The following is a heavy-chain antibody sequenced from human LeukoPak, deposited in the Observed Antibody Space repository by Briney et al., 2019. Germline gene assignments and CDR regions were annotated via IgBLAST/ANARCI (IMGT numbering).Heavy chain of an antibody. CDR3: ARGAGTTFDY. Sequence: SQTLSLTCAISGDSVSSNSAAWNWIRQSPSRGLEWLGRTYYRSKWYNDYAVSVKSRITINPDTSKNQFSLKLSSVTAADTAVYYCARGAGTTFDYWGQGTLVTVSS. D-gene: IGHD1-7*01. V-gene: IGHV6-1*01. J-gene: IGHJ4*02. CDR2: TYYRSKWYN. CDR1: GDSVSSNSAA.